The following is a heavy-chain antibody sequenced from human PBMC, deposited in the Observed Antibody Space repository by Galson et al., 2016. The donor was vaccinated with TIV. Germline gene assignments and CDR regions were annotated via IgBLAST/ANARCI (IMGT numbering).Heavy chain of an antibody. CDR1: GSSFATFW. J-gene: IGHJ6*03. D-gene: IGHD3-3*01. V-gene: IGHV5-51*01. CDR3: ARHHDFWSGPGYFYMDV. Sequence: QSGAEVTKPGEPLKISCKASGSSFATFWVGWVRQMPGQGLEWMGVIYPADSETRYSPSFQGQVTISADKSISTAYLPWSSLNASDTAIYYCARHHDFWSGPGYFYMDVWGKGTTVSVSS. CDR2: IYPADSET.